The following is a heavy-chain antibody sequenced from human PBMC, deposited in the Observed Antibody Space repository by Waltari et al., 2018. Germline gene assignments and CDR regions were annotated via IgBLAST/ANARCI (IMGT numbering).Heavy chain of an antibody. J-gene: IGHJ4*02. V-gene: IGHV3-7*03. Sequence: EVQVVESGGALVQPGGSLRLSCVVSELTFSRYWMTWVRQASGRGLEWVGNINYDGSEKNYGDSVRGRFTSSRDNARNTVFLQMNSLRSEDTAVYYCATFRWLGYWGQGTLVTVSS. CDR3: ATFRWLGY. CDR1: ELTFSRYW. D-gene: IGHD3-10*01. CDR2: INYDGSEK.